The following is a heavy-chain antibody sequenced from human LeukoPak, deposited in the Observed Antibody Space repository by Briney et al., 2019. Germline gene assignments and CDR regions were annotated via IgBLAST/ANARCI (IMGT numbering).Heavy chain of an antibody. V-gene: IGHV4-59*01. Sequence: TETLSLTCTVSAGSISSYYWSWIRQPPGKGLEWIGYIYYSGSTNYNPSLKSRVTISVDTSKNQFSLKLSSVTAADTAVYYCAGGSVDILTGYKEGWFDPWGQGTLVTVSS. J-gene: IGHJ5*02. CDR1: AGSISSYY. CDR2: IYYSGST. D-gene: IGHD3-9*01. CDR3: AGGSVDILTGYKEGWFDP.